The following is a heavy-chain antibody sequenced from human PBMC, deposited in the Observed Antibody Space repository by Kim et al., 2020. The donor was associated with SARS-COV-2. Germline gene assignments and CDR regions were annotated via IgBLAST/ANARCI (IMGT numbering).Heavy chain of an antibody. CDR3: ARDRLSRLMITFGGVIDYGMDV. CDR1: GFTFSSYG. CDR2: IWYDGSNK. Sequence: GGSLRLSCAASGFTFSSYGMHWVRRAPGKGLEWVAVIWYDGSNKYYADSVKGRFTISRDNSKNTLYLQMNSLRAEDTAVYYCARDRLSRLMITFGGVIDYGMDVWGQGTTVTVSS. D-gene: IGHD3-16*02. V-gene: IGHV3-33*01. J-gene: IGHJ6*02.